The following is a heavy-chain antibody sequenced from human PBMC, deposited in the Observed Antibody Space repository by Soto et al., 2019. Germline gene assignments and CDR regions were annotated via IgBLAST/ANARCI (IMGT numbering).Heavy chain of an antibody. J-gene: IGHJ2*01. Sequence: EVQLVESGGGLVQPGGSLRLSCAASGFTFSSYDMHWVRQATGKGLEWVSAIGTAGDTYYPGSVKGRFTISRENAKNSLSLQMNSLRAGDTAVYYCARASIAAAGTGWWSGGYWYFDLCGRGTLVTVSS. CDR2: IGTAGDT. D-gene: IGHD6-13*01. V-gene: IGHV3-13*04. CDR1: GFTFSSYD. CDR3: ARASIAAAGTGWWSGGYWYFDL.